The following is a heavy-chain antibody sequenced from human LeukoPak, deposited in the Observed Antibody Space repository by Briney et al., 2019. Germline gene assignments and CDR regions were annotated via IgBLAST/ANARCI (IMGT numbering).Heavy chain of an antibody. CDR2: INPNSGGT. CDR1: GYTFTGYY. D-gene: IGHD2-15*01. J-gene: IGHJ5*02. V-gene: IGHV1-2*02. Sequence: GASVKVSCKASGYTFTGYYMHWVRQAPGQGLEWMGWINPNSGGTNYAQKLQGRVTMTRDTSISTAYMELSRLRSDDTAVYYCARGAVVLVAATRSWWFDPWGQGTLVTVSS. CDR3: ARGAVVLVAATRSWWFDP.